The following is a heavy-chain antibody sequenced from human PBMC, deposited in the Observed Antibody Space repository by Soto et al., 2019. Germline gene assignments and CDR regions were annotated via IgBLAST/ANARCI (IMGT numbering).Heavy chain of an antibody. D-gene: IGHD4-17*01. CDR3: ARDLNYGLVDY. V-gene: IGHV3-48*01. CDR2: ISSSSSTI. Sequence: EVKLVESGGGLVQPGGSLRLSCAASGFTFSSYSMNWVRQAPGKGLEWVSYISSSSSTIYYADSVKGRFTISRDNAKNSLNLQMNNLRAEDTAVYYCARDLNYGLVDYWGQGTLVTVSS. CDR1: GFTFSSYS. J-gene: IGHJ4*02.